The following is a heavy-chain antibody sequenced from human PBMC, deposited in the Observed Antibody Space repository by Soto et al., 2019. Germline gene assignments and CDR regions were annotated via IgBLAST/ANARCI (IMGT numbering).Heavy chain of an antibody. CDR2: ISYDGSNK. CDR3: AKDPHQNYYYYGMDV. J-gene: IGHJ6*02. Sequence: QVQLVESGGGVVQPGRSLRLSCAASGFTFSSYGMHWVRQAPGKGLEWVAVISYDGSNKYYADSVKGRFTISRDNSKNTLYLQMNSLRAEDTAVYYCAKDPHQNYYYYGMDVWGQGTTVTVSS. D-gene: IGHD2-2*01. CDR1: GFTFSSYG. V-gene: IGHV3-30*18.